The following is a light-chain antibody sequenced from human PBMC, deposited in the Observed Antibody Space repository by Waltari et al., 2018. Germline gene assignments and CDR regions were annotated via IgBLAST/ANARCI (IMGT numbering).Light chain of an antibody. CDR1: SPNIGSNV. J-gene: IGLJ3*02. CDR2: RND. CDR3: ASWDDSLNGRWE. Sequence: QSVLTQPPSASGTPGQRVTIPCSGSSPNIGSNVVNWYQQVPGTTPKLLIYRNDQRPSGVPDRFSGSKSGTSASLAISGLRPEDEAEYYCASWDDSLNGRWEFGGGTKVTVL. V-gene: IGLV1-44*01.